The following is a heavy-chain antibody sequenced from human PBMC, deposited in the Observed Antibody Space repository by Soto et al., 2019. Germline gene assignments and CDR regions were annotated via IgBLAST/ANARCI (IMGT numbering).Heavy chain of an antibody. CDR3: ASRSSYCRHTTCYEGYFAY. Sequence: QLQLQESGPGLVKPSETLSLTCTVSGGSISSRSFYWGWIRQPPGMGLEWIGSIYYSGSTDYDPSLKIRLRISVDTSKNQFSLRLSSVTAADTAVYYCASRSSYCRHTTCYEGYFAYWGQGILVTVSS. CDR2: IYYSGST. V-gene: IGHV4-39*01. CDR1: GGSISSRSFY. J-gene: IGHJ4*02. D-gene: IGHD2-2*01.